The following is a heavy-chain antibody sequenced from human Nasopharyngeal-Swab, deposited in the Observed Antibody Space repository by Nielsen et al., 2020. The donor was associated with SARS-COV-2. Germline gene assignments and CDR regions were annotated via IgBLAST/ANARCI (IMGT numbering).Heavy chain of an antibody. CDR3: ARGGSSLGANLEDP. D-gene: IGHD3-10*01. J-gene: IGHJ5*02. CDR1: GYTFINHD. CDR2: MTPNSGNT. Sequence: ASVKVSCKASGYTFINHDINWVRQSTGQGLEWMGWMTPNSGNTGYAKKFQGRVTMTRNTPTRTAYLELRSLRSEDTAVYYCARGGSSLGANLEDPWGQGTLVIVSS. V-gene: IGHV1-8*01.